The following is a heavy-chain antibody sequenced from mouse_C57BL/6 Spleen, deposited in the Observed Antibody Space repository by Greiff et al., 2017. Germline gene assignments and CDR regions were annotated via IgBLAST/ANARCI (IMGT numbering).Heavy chain of an antibody. CDR3: ASPLITTVVDTWFAY. D-gene: IGHD1-1*01. Sequence: QVQLQQSGPELVKPGASVKISCKASGYSFTSYYIHWVKQRPGQGLEWIGWIYPGSGNTKYNEKFKGKATLTADQSSSTAYMHLSSLTSEDSAVYYCASPLITTVVDTWFAYWGQGTLVTVSA. J-gene: IGHJ3*01. CDR1: GYSFTSYY. V-gene: IGHV1-66*01. CDR2: IYPGSGNT.